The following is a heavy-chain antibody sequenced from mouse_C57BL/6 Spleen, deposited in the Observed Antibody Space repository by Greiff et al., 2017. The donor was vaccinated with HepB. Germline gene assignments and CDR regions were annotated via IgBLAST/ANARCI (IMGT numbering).Heavy chain of an antibody. J-gene: IGHJ1*03. CDR1: GFTFSSYA. D-gene: IGHD1-1*01. CDR2: ISDGGSYT. Sequence: EVKLMESGGGLVKPGGSLKLSCAASGFTFSSYAMSWVRQTPEKRLEWVATISDGGSYTYYPDNVKGRFTISRDNAKNNLYLQMSHLKSEDTAMYYCARAPYYYGSSLWYFDVWGTGTTVTVSS. CDR3: ARAPYYYGSSLWYFDV. V-gene: IGHV5-4*03.